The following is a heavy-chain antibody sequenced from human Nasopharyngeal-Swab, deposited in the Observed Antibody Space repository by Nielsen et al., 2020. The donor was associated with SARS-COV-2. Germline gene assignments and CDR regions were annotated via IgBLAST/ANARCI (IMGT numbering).Heavy chain of an antibody. Sequence: GALRLPSVASRLSLFSPALSGVRQAPGKGLEWVSAISGSGGSTYYADSAKGRFTISRDNSKNTLYLQMNSLRAEDTAVYYCAKEEWDGDYDYWGQGTLVTVSS. D-gene: IGHD4-17*01. CDR1: RLSLFSPA. CDR3: AKEEWDGDYDY. J-gene: IGHJ4*02. V-gene: IGHV3-23*01. CDR2: ISGSGGST.